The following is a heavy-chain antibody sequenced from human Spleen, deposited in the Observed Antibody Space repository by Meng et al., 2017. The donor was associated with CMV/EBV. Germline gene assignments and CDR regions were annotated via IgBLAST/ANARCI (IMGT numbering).Heavy chain of an antibody. V-gene: IGHV3-48*04. J-gene: IGHJ4*02. Sequence: ETLSLTCAASEFTFSSYNMNWVRQAPGKGLEWVSYISSSSRTKYYADSVKGRFTVSRDNADNSLYLQMNSLRGEDTAVYYCARGVMVRGVLHLCHFDHWGQGTLVTVSS. CDR2: ISSSSRTK. CDR3: ARGVMVRGVLHLCHFDH. D-gene: IGHD3-10*01. CDR1: EFTFSSYN.